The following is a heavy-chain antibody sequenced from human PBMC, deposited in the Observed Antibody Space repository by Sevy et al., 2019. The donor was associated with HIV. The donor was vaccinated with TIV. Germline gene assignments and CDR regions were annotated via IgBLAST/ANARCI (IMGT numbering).Heavy chain of an antibody. Sequence: GGSLRLSCAASGFTFSNAWTNWVRQAPGKGLEWVGRIKSKTDGGTTDYAAPVKGRFTISRDDSKNTLYLQVNSLKTEDTAVYYCTTVGSFGAGVALVPAAKGMDVWGQGTTVTVSS. CDR1: GFTFSNAW. CDR3: TTVGSFGAGVALVPAAKGMDV. J-gene: IGHJ6*02. V-gene: IGHV3-15*07. CDR2: IKSKTDGGTT. D-gene: IGHD2-2*01.